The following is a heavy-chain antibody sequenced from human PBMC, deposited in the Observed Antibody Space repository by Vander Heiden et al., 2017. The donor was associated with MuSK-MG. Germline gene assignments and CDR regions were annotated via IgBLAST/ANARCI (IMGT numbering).Heavy chain of an antibody. CDR2: LNPNSGVT. CDR1: GYTFTGYY. V-gene: IGHV1-2*02. D-gene: IGHD6-25*01. Sequence: QVQLVQSGAEVKKPGASAKVSCKASGYTFTGYYIHWVRQAPGQGLEWMGWLNPNSGVTNYAQKFQGRVSMTRDTSISTAYMDLNRLNSDDTAVYYCARSIAAGGYTWFDSWGQGTPVTVSS. J-gene: IGHJ5*01. CDR3: ARSIAAGGYTWFDS.